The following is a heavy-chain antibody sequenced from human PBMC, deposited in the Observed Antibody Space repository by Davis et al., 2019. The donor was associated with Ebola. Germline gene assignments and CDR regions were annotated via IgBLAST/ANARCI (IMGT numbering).Heavy chain of an antibody. CDR1: GYTFTTYD. Sequence: ASVKVSCKASGYTFTTYDINWVRQATGQGLEWMGWMNPNSGNTGYTQTFQGRVTMTGNSSIGTAYMELSSLRSEDTAVYYCARSPSGYGSYYYASGTDSPHGMDVWGQGTTVTVSS. D-gene: IGHD3-10*01. V-gene: IGHV1-8*02. J-gene: IGHJ6*02. CDR2: MNPNSGNT. CDR3: ARSPSGYGSYYYASGTDSPHGMDV.